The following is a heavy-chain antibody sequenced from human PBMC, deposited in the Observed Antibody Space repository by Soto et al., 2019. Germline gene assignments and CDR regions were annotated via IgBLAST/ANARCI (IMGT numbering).Heavy chain of an antibody. Sequence: QITLKESGPPLVRPTQPLTLACSLSGFSLTTSGVGVGWIRQPPGKALEFLAPISWDDDTRYRPSLRTSLTSVKSTSYTMVVMKMTYVAPVDTDPYYCVRFWSGLFVPLPIDACDLWGQGTMVTVSS. V-gene: IGHV2-5*02. CDR2: ISWDDDT. CDR1: GFSLTTSGVG. J-gene: IGHJ3*01. D-gene: IGHD3-3*01. CDR3: VRFWSGLFVPLPIDACDL.